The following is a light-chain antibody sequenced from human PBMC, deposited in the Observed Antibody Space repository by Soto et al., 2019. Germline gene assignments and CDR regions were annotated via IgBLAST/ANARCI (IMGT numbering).Light chain of an antibody. J-gene: IGLJ2*01. CDR3: AAGDDSLSGRGV. CDR2: RND. Sequence: QSVLTQPPSASGPPGQTVTIFCYGSSSNIGNNYVYWYQMVPGTAPKLLNYRNDQRPSGVPDRFSGSRSGTSASLAISGLRSEYEADYYCAAGDDSLSGRGVFGGGTKLTVL. CDR1: SSNIGNNY. V-gene: IGLV1-47*01.